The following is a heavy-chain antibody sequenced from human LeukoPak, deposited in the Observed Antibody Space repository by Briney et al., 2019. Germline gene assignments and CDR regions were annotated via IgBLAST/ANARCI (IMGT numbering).Heavy chain of an antibody. J-gene: IGHJ5*02. CDR2: ISYDGSNK. V-gene: IGHV3-30-3*01. CDR1: GFTFTSYA. CDR3: ARRQYYYDSSGYYGWFDP. D-gene: IGHD3-22*01. Sequence: PGGSLRLSCAASGFTFTSYAMHWVRQAPGKGLEWVAVISYDGSNKYYADSVKGRFNLSRDNSKNTLYLQMNSLRAEDPAVYYGARRQYYYDSSGYYGWFDPWGQGTMVTVSS.